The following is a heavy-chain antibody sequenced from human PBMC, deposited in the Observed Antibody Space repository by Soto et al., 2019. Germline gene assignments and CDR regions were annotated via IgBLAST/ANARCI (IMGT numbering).Heavy chain of an antibody. D-gene: IGHD1-26*01. CDR1: GYPLTELS. CDR2: FDPEDGET. J-gene: IGHJ3*02. Sequence: GGSVKVSSKVSGYPLTELSMHLGRQAPGKGLEWMGGFDPEDGETIYAQKFQGRVTMTEDTSTDKAYMELSSLRSEDTAVYYCATEGATNPLDAFDIWGQGTMVTVS. V-gene: IGHV1-24*01. CDR3: ATEGATNPLDAFDI.